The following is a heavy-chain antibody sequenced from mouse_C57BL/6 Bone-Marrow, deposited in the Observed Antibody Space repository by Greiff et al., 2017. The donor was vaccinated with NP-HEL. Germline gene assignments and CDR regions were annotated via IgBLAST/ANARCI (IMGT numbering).Heavy chain of an antibody. D-gene: IGHD2-10*01. CDR3: ARGGTYYGNYVRTPFAY. V-gene: IGHV1-20*01. J-gene: IGHJ3*01. CDR1: GYSFTGYF. Sequence: EVQLQQSGPELVKPGDSVKISCKASGYSFTGYFMNWVMQSHGKSLEWIGRINPYNGDTFYNPKFKGKATLTVDKSSSQAHMELRSLTSEDSAVYYCARGGTYYGNYVRTPFAYWGQGTLVTVSA. CDR2: INPYNGDT.